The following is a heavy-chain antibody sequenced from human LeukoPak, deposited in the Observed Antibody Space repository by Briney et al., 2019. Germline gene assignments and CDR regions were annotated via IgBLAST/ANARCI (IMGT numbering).Heavy chain of an antibody. CDR1: GGSISSGSYY. J-gene: IGHJ4*02. CDR2: IYYSGST. V-gene: IGHV4-61*10. Sequence: SETLSLTCTVSGGSISSGSYYWSWLRQPAGKGLEWIGYIYYSGSTNYNPSLKSRVTISVGTSKNQFSLKLSSVTAADTAVYYCARVRDGFFDYWGQGTLVTVSS. D-gene: IGHD5-24*01. CDR3: ARVRDGFFDY.